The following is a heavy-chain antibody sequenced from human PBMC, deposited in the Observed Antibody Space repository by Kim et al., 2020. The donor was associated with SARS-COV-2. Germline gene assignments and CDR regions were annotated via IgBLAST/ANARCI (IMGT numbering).Heavy chain of an antibody. CDR3: VRGRGRFCSSTSCSGADY. V-gene: IGHV1-18*04. CDR2: ISAYNGNT. J-gene: IGHJ4*02. D-gene: IGHD2-2*01. CDR1: GYTFTSYG. Sequence: ASVKVSCKASGYTFTSYGISWVRQAPGQGLEWMGWISAYNGNTNYAQKLQGRVTMTTDTSTSTAYMELRSLRSDDTAVYYCVRGRGRFCSSTSCSGADYWGQGTLVTVSS.